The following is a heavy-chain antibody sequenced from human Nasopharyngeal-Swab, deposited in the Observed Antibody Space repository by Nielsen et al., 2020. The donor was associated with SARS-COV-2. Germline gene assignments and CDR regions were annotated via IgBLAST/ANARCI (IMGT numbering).Heavy chain of an antibody. D-gene: IGHD4-11*01. CDR3: ARMTTQIYYYYGMDV. J-gene: IGHJ6*02. CDR1: DGSISSYY. V-gene: IGHV4-4*07. Sequence: SETLSLTCTVSDGSISSYYWSWIRQSAGKGLEWIGRIYASGSSNYNPSLKSRVTISVDTSKNQFSLKLSSVTAADTAVYYCARMTTQIYYYYGMDVWGQGTTVTVSS. CDR2: IYASGSS.